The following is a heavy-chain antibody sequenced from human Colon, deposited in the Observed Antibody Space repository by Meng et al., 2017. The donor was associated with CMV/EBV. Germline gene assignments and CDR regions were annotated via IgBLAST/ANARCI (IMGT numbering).Heavy chain of an antibody. CDR1: GGSISTYY. CDR3: VRGGYSGTQTGGVQEY. Sequence: QGQLRELGPGLVKPSETLSLTCTVSGGSISTYYWSWIRQPAGEGLEWLGRISTNRNTDYNPSLNSRATIWLDTSNNQFSPKLTSVTAADTAVYYCVRGGYSGTQTGGVQEYWGQGTLVTVSS. J-gene: IGHJ4*02. CDR2: ISTNRNT. V-gene: IGHV4-4*07. D-gene: IGHD5-12*01.